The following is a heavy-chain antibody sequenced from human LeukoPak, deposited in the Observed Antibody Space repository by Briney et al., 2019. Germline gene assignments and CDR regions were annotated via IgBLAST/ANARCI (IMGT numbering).Heavy chain of an antibody. CDR1: GGSFSGYY. V-gene: IGHV4-34*01. D-gene: IGHD3-22*01. CDR2: IYYSGST. J-gene: IGHJ4*02. Sequence: SETLSLTCAVYGGSFSGYYWGWIRQPPGKGLEWIGSIYYSGSTYYNPSLKSRVTISVDTSKNQFSLKLSSVTAADTAVYYCAARYYYDSSGYYFSIHFDYWGQGTLVTVSS. CDR3: AARYYYDSSGYYFSIHFDY.